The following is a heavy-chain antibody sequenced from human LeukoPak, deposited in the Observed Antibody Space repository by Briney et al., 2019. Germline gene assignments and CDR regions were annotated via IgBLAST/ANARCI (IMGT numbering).Heavy chain of an antibody. J-gene: IGHJ5*02. CDR3: ARQGLSFQYYYGSGSYDWFDP. CDR2: IYPGDSDT. CDR1: GYSFTSYW. Sequence: GESLQISCKGSGYSFTSYWIGWVRRMPGKGLEWMGIIYPGDSDTRYSPSFQGQVTISADKSISTAYLQWSSLKASDTAMYYCARQGLSFQYYYGSGSYDWFDPWGQGTLVTVSS. D-gene: IGHD3-10*01. V-gene: IGHV5-51*01.